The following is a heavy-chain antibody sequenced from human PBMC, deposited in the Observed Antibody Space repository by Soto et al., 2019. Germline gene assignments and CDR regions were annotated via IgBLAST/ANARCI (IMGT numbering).Heavy chain of an antibody. Sequence: QVQLVESGGGVVQPGRSLRLSCAASGFTFSSYAMHWVRQAPGKGLEWVAVISYDGSNKYYADSVKGRFTISGDNTKNTLCLQMSSLRAEDRAVYYGVGGGGSWLRYYFAYWGQGPLVTVSS. CDR1: GFTFSSYA. D-gene: IGHD5-12*01. V-gene: IGHV3-30-3*01. J-gene: IGHJ4*02. CDR3: VGGGGSWLRYYFAY. CDR2: ISYDGSNK.